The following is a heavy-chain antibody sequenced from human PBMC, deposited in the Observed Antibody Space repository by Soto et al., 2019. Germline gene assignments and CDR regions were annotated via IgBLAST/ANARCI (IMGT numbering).Heavy chain of an antibody. J-gene: IGHJ4*02. CDR2: INAGNGNT. Sequence: QVQLVQSGAEVKKPGASVKVSCKASGYTFTSYAMHWVRQAPGQRLEWMGWINAGNGNTKYSQRFQGRVTITRDTSASTAYMELRSLRSEDTAVFYCARGLPLTMDYWCQGTLVTVSS. CDR3: ARGLPLTMDY. CDR1: GYTFTSYA. V-gene: IGHV1-3*01. D-gene: IGHD2-15*01.